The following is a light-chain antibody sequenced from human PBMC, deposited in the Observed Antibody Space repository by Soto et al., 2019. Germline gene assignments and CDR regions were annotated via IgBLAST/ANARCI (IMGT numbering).Light chain of an antibody. CDR1: TGAVTSDHY. CDR3: LLYYGVAPRV. J-gene: IGLJ3*02. Sequence: QTVVTQEPSLTVSPGGTVTLTCASSTGAVTSDHYLNWFQQKPGQAPRALIYDTNNKHSWTPARFSGSLLGGKAALTLSGVQPEDEADYYCLLYYGVAPRVFGGGTKLTVL. V-gene: IGLV7-43*01. CDR2: DTN.